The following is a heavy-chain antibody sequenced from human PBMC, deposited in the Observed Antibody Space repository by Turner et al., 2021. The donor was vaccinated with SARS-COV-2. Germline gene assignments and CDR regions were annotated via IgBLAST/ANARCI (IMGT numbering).Heavy chain of an antibody. J-gene: IGHJ5*02. D-gene: IGHD3-9*01. CDR1: GYTCTSYD. CDR2: MNPNSGNT. CDR3: ARAAQLTVGFDP. V-gene: IGHV1-8*01. Sequence: EQLVQSGAAMQKPAASVMASCTASGYTCTSYDINWVRQATGQGHEWMGWMNPNSGNTGYAKKFQGRVTMTRNNSRSTAYMELGSLRSEDTAVYHGARAAQLTVGFDPWGQGTLVTVSS.